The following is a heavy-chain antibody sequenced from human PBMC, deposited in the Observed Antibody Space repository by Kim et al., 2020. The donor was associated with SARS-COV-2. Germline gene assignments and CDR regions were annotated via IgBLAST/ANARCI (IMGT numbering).Heavy chain of an antibody. J-gene: IGHJ6*04. CDR2: IYYTGRT. D-gene: IGHD1-1*01. CDR1: GGSVNVNNYY. CDR3: MRNQYQILSPGKHFFDGNL. V-gene: IGHV4-39*01. Sequence: SETLSLTCTVAGGSVNVNNYYWGWIRQTPGKGLEWLGSIYYTGRTYYNPSPQRRATISVDTSKNQFSQTLSPVSATDTAVYYCMRNQYQILSPGKHFFDGNLWGRGTTVTVSS.